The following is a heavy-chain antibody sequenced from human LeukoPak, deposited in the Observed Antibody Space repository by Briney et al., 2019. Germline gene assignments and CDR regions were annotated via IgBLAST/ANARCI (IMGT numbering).Heavy chain of an antibody. J-gene: IGHJ1*01. CDR2: IYYSGST. CDR1: GGSISSSSYY. Sequence: SETLSLTCTVSGGSISSSSYYWGWIRQPPGKGLEWIGSIYYSGSTNYNPSLKSRVTISVDTSKNQFSLKLSSVTAADTAVYYCAKTSTGRGYFQYWGQGTLVTVSS. D-gene: IGHD6-13*01. V-gene: IGHV4-39*07. CDR3: AKTSTGRGYFQY.